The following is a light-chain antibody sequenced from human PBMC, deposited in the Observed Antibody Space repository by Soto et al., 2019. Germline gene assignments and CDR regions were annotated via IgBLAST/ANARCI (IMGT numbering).Light chain of an antibody. V-gene: IGKV3-15*01. J-gene: IGKJ1*01. CDR1: QSVSSN. CDR3: QQYNNWPPXT. CDR2: AAS. Sequence: EIVMTQSPATLSVSPGERATLSCRASQSVSSNLAWYQQKPGQAPRLLIYAASTRATGIPARFSGSGSGTEFTLTISSLQSEDFAVYSCQQYNNWPPXTXGQGTKVDIK.